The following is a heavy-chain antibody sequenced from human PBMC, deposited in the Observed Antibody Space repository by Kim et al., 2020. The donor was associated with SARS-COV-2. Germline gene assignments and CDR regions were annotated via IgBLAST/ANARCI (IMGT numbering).Heavy chain of an antibody. D-gene: IGHD6-13*01. CDR2: INPNSGGT. V-gene: IGHV1-2*02. CDR3: ARDPEDRQQLCD. CDR1: GYTFTGYY. Sequence: ASVKVSCKASGYTFTGYYMHWVRQAPGQGLEWMGWINPNSGGTNYAQKFQGRVTMTRDTSISTAYMELSRLRSDDTAVYYCARDPEDRQQLCDWGQGTLVTVSS. J-gene: IGHJ4*02.